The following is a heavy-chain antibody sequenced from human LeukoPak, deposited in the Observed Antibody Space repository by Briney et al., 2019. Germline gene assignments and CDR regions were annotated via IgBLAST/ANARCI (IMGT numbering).Heavy chain of an antibody. V-gene: IGHV4-4*09. Sequence: SETLSLTCTVSGGSISSYYWSWIRQPPGKGLEWIGYIYTSGSTNYNPSLKSRVTISVDTSKNQFSLKLSSVTAADTAVYYCARQSNRLYYFDYWGQGTLVTVSS. D-gene: IGHD1-14*01. CDR3: ARQSNRLYYFDY. J-gene: IGHJ4*02. CDR2: IYTSGST. CDR1: GGSISSYY.